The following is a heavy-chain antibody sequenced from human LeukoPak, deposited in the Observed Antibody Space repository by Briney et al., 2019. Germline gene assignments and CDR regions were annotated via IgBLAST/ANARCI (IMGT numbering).Heavy chain of an antibody. J-gene: IGHJ6*04. V-gene: IGHV1-69*06. CDR2: IIPIFGTA. CDR3: ARDREYCSSTSCHSTYYYYYGMDV. Sequence: GASVKVSCKASGGTFSSYAISWVRQAPGQGLEWMGGIIPIFGTANYAQKFQGRVTITADKSTSTAYMEPSSLRSEDTAVYYCARDREYCSSTSCHSTYYYYYGMDVWGKGTTVTVSS. CDR1: GGTFSSYA. D-gene: IGHD2-2*02.